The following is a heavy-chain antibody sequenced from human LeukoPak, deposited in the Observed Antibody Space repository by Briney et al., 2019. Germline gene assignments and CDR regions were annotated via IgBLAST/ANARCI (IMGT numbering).Heavy chain of an antibody. CDR2: IYYSGST. J-gene: IGHJ4*02. D-gene: IGHD3-10*01. Sequence: SETLSLTCTVFGGSISSSSYYWGWIRQPPGKGLEWIGSIYYSGSTYYNPSLKSRVTISVDTSKNQFSLKLSSVTAADTAVYYCERHGLGSGYYYGSEPFDYWGQGTLVTVSS. CDR1: GGSISSSSYY. V-gene: IGHV4-39*01. CDR3: ERHGLGSGYYYGSEPFDY.